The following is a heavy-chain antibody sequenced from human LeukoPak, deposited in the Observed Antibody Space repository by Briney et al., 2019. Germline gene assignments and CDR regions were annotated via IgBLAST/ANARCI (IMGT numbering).Heavy chain of an antibody. Sequence: PSQTMSLTCTVSGGSISSGSYYWSWIRQPAGKGLEWIGRIYTSGSTNYNPSLKSRVTISVDTSKNQFSLKLSSVTAADTAVYYCAGLFHYYESSGYYYVNWFDPWGQGTLVTVSS. CDR2: IYTSGST. V-gene: IGHV4-61*02. D-gene: IGHD3-22*01. J-gene: IGHJ5*02. CDR3: AGLFHYYESSGYYYVNWFDP. CDR1: GGSISSGSYY.